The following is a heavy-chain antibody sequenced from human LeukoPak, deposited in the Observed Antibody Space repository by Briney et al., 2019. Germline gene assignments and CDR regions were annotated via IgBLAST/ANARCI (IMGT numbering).Heavy chain of an antibody. Sequence: PVASVKVSCKASGGTFSSYAISWVRQAPGQGLEWMGRIIPIFGTANYAQKFQGRVTITTDESTSTAYMELSSLRSEDTAVYYCAIPLLNRAFDIWGQGTMVTVSS. V-gene: IGHV1-69*05. CDR2: IIPIFGTA. CDR3: AIPLLNRAFDI. J-gene: IGHJ3*02. D-gene: IGHD3-10*01. CDR1: GGTFSSYA.